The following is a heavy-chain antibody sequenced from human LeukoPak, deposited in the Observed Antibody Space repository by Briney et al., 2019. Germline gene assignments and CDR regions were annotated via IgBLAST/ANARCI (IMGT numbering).Heavy chain of an antibody. V-gene: IGHV1-8*03. CDR1: GYTFTNYD. Sequence: GASVKVSCMASGYTFTNYDINWVRQATGQGLEWMGWMNPKSGNTGHAQRFQGRVTITRNTSISTAYMELSSLRSEDTAVYYCARVRYDFWSTHDAFDIWGQGTMVIVSS. J-gene: IGHJ3*02. D-gene: IGHD3-3*01. CDR2: MNPKSGNT. CDR3: ARVRYDFWSTHDAFDI.